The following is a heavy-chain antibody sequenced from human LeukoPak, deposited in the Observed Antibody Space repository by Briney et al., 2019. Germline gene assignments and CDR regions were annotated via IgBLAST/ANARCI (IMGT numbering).Heavy chain of an antibody. J-gene: IGHJ4*02. CDR2: IYYSGSA. V-gene: IGHV4-39*07. Sequence: PSETLSLTCTVSGGSISSSSYYWGWIRQPPGKGLEWIGSIYYSGSAYYNPSLKSRVTISVDTSKNQFSLKLSSVTAADTAVYYCARDSGSTLGYFDYWGQGTLVTVSS. D-gene: IGHD1-26*01. CDR3: ARDSGSTLGYFDY. CDR1: GGSISSSSYY.